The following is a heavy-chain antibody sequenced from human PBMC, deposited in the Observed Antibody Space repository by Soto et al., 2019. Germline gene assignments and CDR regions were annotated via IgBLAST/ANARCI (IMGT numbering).Heavy chain of an antibody. V-gene: IGHV3-23*01. Sequence: EVQLLESGGGLVQPGGSLRLSCTASGFTFSSYAMSWVRQAPGKGLEWVSVISGSGGSTYYADSVKGRFTISRDNSKNTLSLQMNSLTAEDTAVYYCATGLYYYDSSGYLGYWGQGTLVTVSS. CDR2: ISGSGGST. CDR1: GFTFSSYA. CDR3: ATGLYYYDSSGYLGY. D-gene: IGHD3-22*01. J-gene: IGHJ4*02.